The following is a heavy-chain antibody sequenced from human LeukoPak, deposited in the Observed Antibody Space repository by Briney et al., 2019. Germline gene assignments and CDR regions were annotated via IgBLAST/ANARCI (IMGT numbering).Heavy chain of an antibody. D-gene: IGHD5-18*01. CDR3: AREVVDTAMVTHNGANNWFDP. CDR1: GYTFTGYY. J-gene: IGHJ5*02. CDR2: INTNTGNP. V-gene: IGHV7-4-1*02. Sequence: ASVKVSCKASGYTFTGYYMHWVRQAPGQGLEWMGWINTNTGNPTYAQGFTGRFVFSLDTSVSTAYLQISSLKAEDTAVYYCAREVVDTAMVTHNGANNWFDPWGQGTLVTVSS.